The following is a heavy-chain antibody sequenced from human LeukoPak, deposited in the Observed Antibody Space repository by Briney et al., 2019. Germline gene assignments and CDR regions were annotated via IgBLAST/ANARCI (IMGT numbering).Heavy chain of an antibody. V-gene: IGHV3-74*01. J-gene: IGHJ6*02. CDR3: ARWGSSGWYPMDV. Sequence: PGGSLRLSCAASGFSLSGYWMHWVRQAPGKGLVWVSCINSDGSSPSYADSVKGRFTISRDNAKNTVYLQMNSLRAEDTAVYYCARWGSSGWYPMDVWGQGTTVTVSS. D-gene: IGHD6-19*01. CDR2: INSDGSSP. CDR1: GFSLSGYW.